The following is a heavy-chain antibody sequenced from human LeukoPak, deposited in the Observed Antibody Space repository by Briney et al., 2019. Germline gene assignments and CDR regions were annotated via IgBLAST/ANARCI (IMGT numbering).Heavy chain of an antibody. Sequence: GGSLRLSCAASGFTVSSNYMSWVRQAPGKGLEWVSVIYSGGSTYYADSVKGRFTISRDNSKNTLYLQMNSLRAEDTAVYYCARVQSDGSSGYYYRLGAFDIWGQGTMVTVSS. CDR2: IYSGGST. CDR3: ARVQSDGSSGYYYRLGAFDI. CDR1: GFTVSSNY. D-gene: IGHD3-22*01. J-gene: IGHJ3*02. V-gene: IGHV3-66*01.